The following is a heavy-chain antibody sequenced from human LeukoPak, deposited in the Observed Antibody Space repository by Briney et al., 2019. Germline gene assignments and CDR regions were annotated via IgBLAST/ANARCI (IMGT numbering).Heavy chain of an antibody. CDR3: AKDVVPDSGWALDY. V-gene: IGHV3-23*01. D-gene: IGHD6-19*01. CDR1: GFTFSTYS. J-gene: IGHJ4*02. Sequence: GGSLRLSCAASGFTFSTYSMTWVRQGPGKGLEWVSSIYPRGDSTFYADSVKGRFTISRDNSKNTLYLQMSSLRTEDTAIYYCAKDVVPDSGWALDYWGQGTLVTVSS. CDR2: IYPRGDST.